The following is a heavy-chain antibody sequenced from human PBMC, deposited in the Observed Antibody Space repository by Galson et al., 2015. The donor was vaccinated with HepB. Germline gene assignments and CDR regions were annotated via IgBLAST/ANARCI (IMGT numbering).Heavy chain of an antibody. Sequence: SVKVSCKASGYTFTSYGISWVRQAPGQGLEWMGWISAYNGNTNYAQKLQGRVTMTTDTSTSTAYMELRSLRSDDTAVYYCARGGMSSSRTSGGYYYGMDVWGQGTTVTVSS. D-gene: IGHD6-6*01. J-gene: IGHJ6*02. CDR2: ISAYNGNT. CDR1: GYTFTSYG. V-gene: IGHV1-18*01. CDR3: ARGGMSSSRTSGGYYYGMDV.